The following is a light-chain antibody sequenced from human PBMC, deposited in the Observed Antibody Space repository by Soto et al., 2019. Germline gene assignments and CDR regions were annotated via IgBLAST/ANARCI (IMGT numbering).Light chain of an antibody. CDR3: QQYNTWPRT. CDR1: QSVSSN. V-gene: IGKV3-15*01. Sequence: EIVMTQSPATLSVSPGERATLSCRASQSVSSNLAGYQQKPGQAPRPLIYGASTRATGIPARFSGSDSGTEFTLTLSSLQSEDFSVYCCQQYNTWPRTFGQGTKVEIK. J-gene: IGKJ1*01. CDR2: GAS.